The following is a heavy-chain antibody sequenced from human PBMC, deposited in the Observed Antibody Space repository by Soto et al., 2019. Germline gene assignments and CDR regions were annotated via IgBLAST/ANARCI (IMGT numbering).Heavy chain of an antibody. V-gene: IGHV4-34*01. D-gene: IGHD3-10*01. CDR3: ARGRSIMVRGVIARIFDY. J-gene: IGHJ4*02. CDR2: INHSGST. Sequence: QVQLQQWGAGLLKPSETLSLTCAVYGGSFSGYYWSWIRQPPGKGLEWIGEINHSGSTNYNPSLKSRVTISVDTTKNQYSLKLSSVADADTAVYYCARGRSIMVRGVIARIFDYWGQGTLVTVSS. CDR1: GGSFSGYY.